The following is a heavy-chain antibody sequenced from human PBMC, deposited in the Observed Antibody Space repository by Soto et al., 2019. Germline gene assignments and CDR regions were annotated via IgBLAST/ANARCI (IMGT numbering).Heavy chain of an antibody. CDR3: AIQDDAFDI. V-gene: IGHV4-39*07. J-gene: IGHJ3*02. Sequence: SATLSLTCTVSGGSSSSTSYYWGWIRQPPGKGLEWIGIIYHSGTTNYNPSLKSRVTLSVDTSKNQFSLKLSSVTAADTAVYYCAIQDDAFDIWGQGTMVTVSS. CDR2: IYHSGTT. CDR1: GGSSSSTSYY.